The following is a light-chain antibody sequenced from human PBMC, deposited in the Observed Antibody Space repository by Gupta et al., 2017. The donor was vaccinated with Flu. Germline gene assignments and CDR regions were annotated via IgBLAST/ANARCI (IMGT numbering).Light chain of an antibody. V-gene: IGKV1-27*01. J-gene: IGKJ2*01. CDR3: QKYNSAPNT. Sequence: PASLSASVGDRVTITGRASQGISNHLAWYQQKPGEVPRLLIYAASTLQSGAPSRFSGSGSGTDFTLTISSLQPEDVATYYCQKYNSAPNTFGQGTKLEI. CDR1: QGISNH. CDR2: AAS.